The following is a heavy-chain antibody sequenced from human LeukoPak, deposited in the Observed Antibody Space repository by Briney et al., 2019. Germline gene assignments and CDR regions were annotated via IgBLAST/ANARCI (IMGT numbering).Heavy chain of an antibody. D-gene: IGHD2-21*01. CDR2: IHYRGTT. CDR1: GVSISSSGDY. Sequence: PSETLSLTCSVSGVSISSSGDYWAWIRQPPGKGLEWIGSIHYRGTTYYNPSLKSRVTISLDPSKNQFSLKVTSVTAADTAMYYCARVWHIGVIPTCGPFDQWGQGTLVTVSS. V-gene: IGHV4-39*07. CDR3: ARVWHIGVIPTCGPFDQ. J-gene: IGHJ4*02.